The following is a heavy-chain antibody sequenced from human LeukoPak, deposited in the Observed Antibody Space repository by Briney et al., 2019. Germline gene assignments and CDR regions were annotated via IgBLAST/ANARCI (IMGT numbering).Heavy chain of an antibody. CDR1: GFTFSSYS. CDR2: ISSSSSYI. D-gene: IGHD4-11*01. Sequence: PGGSLRLSCAASGFTFSSYSMNWVRQAPGKGLEWVSSISSSSSYIYYADSVKGRFTISRDNAKNSLYLQMNSLRAEDTAVYYCARQADYSSAYFDYWGQGTLVTVSS. V-gene: IGHV3-21*01. CDR3: ARQADYSSAYFDY. J-gene: IGHJ4*02.